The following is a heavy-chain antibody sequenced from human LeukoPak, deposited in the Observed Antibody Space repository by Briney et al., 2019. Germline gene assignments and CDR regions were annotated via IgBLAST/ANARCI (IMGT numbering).Heavy chain of an antibody. CDR1: GGSISSYY. CDR3: ASGPPVDTAMVMYNWFDP. D-gene: IGHD5-18*01. Sequence: KASETLSLTCTVSGGSISSYYWSWIRQPPGKGLEWIGYIYYSGSTNYNPSLKSRVTISVDTSKNQFSLKLSSVTAADTAVYYCASGPPVDTAMVMYNWFDPWGQGTLVTVSS. J-gene: IGHJ5*02. V-gene: IGHV4-59*08. CDR2: IYYSGST.